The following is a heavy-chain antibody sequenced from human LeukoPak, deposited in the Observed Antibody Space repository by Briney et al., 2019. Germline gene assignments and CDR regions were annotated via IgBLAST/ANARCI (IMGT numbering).Heavy chain of an antibody. CDR2: IYYSGST. J-gene: IGHJ4*02. V-gene: IGHV4-30-4*08. Sequence: AYHVTWVRQPPGKGLEWIGYIYYSGSTYYNLSLKSRVTISVDTSKNQFSLKLSSVTAADTAVYYCATTLPAAPFDYWGQGTLVTVSS. CDR3: ATTLPAAPFDY. D-gene: IGHD2-2*01. CDR1: AYH.